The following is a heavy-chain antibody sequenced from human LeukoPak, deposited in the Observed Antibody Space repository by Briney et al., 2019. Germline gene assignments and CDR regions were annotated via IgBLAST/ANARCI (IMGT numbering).Heavy chain of an antibody. CDR2: ISYDGSNK. D-gene: IGHD3-16*02. CDR3: PTSPPQPEELSPYFDS. J-gene: IGHJ4*02. Sequence: PGGSLXLSXAASGFTFSSYGMHWVRQAPGKGLEWVAVISYDGSNKYYADSVKGRFTISRDNSKNTLYLQMNSLRAEDTAVYSCPTSPPQPEELSPYFDSWGQGTLVTVSS. CDR1: GFTFSSYG. V-gene: IGHV3-30*03.